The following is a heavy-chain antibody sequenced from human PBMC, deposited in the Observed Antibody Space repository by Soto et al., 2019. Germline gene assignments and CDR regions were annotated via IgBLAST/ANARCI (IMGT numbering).Heavy chain of an antibody. CDR2: IWYDGSNK. Sequence: QEQLVESGGGVVQPGRSLRLSCAASGFTFSSYGMHWVRQAPGKGLEWVAVIWYDGSNKYYADSVKGRFTISRDNSKNTLYLQMNSLRAEDTAVYYCARGRWFGELSWVPRGTLYYYYYGMDVWGQGTTVTVSS. J-gene: IGHJ6*02. CDR3: ARGRWFGELSWVPRGTLYYYYYGMDV. CDR1: GFTFSSYG. V-gene: IGHV3-33*01. D-gene: IGHD3-10*01.